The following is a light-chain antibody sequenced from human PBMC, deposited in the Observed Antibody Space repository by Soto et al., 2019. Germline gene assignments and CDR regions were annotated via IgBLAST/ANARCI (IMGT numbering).Light chain of an antibody. CDR3: SSKTPDF. J-gene: IGLJ1*01. CDR1: SSGIRDYNY. CDR2: EVS. V-gene: IGLV2-14*01. Sequence: QSALARPAAVSGSPGQSITISCTGTSSGIRDYNYVSWYQQLPGNAPKLIMYEVSNRPSGISNRFSGSKSGNTASLSISGLKAEDEADYYCSSKTPDFFGTATKVTV.